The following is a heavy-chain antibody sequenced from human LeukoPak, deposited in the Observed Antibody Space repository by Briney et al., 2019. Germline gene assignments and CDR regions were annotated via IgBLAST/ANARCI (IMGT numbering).Heavy chain of an antibody. CDR3: VRAAKGVGATSSDWYFEL. J-gene: IGHJ2*01. CDR2: IQTDGSTT. D-gene: IGHD1-26*01. Sequence: GGSLRLSCAASEFTFSSFWMHWVHQAPGKGLVWVSRIQTDGSTTVYADSVKGRFTISRDNAKNTLYLQMNRLRAEDTAVYYCVRAAKGVGATSSDWYFELWGRGTLVTVSS. V-gene: IGHV3-74*01. CDR1: EFTFSSFW.